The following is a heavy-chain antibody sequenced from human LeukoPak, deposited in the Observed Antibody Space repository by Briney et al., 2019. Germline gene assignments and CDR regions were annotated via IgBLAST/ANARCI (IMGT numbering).Heavy chain of an antibody. V-gene: IGHV4-61*02. CDR1: GGSISSGSYY. CDR2: IYTSGST. CDR3: ARGQPYYYYYYMDV. D-gene: IGHD2-2*01. J-gene: IGHJ6*03. Sequence: SQTLSLTCTVSGGSISSGSYYWSWIRQPAGKGLEWIGRIYTSGSTNYNPSLKSRVTISVDTSKNQFSLRLSSVTAADTAVYYCARGQPYYYYYYMDVWGKGTTITVS.